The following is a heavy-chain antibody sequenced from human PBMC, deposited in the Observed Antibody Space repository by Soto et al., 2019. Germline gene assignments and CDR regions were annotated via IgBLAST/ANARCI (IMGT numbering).Heavy chain of an antibody. J-gene: IGHJ4*02. Sequence: QVQLQESGPRLVKPSETLSLTCTVSGGSISSYYWSWIRQPPGKGLEWMGYIYYSGSTNYNPSLKSPVTISVDTSKNQFSLKLSSVTAADTAVYYCARQVGGWAPWYFDYWGQGTLVTVSS. D-gene: IGHD6-19*01. CDR3: ARQVGGWAPWYFDY. CDR2: IYYSGST. V-gene: IGHV4-59*08. CDR1: GGSISSYY.